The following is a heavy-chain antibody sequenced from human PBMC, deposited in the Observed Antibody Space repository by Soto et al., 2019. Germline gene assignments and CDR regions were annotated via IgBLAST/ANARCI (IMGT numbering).Heavy chain of an antibody. J-gene: IGHJ6*02. Sequence: GGSLRLSCAASGFTFTSYAMIWVRQAPGKGLEWVSAIIGSGGSTYYADSVKGRFTISRDNSKNTVYLQMNSLRAEDTAVYYCARVQCTGGSCFSSYYYYYGMDVWGQGTTVTVSS. CDR1: GFTFTSYA. V-gene: IGHV3-23*01. CDR3: ARVQCTGGSCFSSYYYYYGMDV. D-gene: IGHD2-15*01. CDR2: IIGSGGST.